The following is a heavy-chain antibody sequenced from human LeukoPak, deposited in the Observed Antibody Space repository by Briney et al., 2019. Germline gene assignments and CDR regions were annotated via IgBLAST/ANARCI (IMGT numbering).Heavy chain of an antibody. D-gene: IGHD6-19*01. V-gene: IGHV4-59*01. CDR2: IYYSGST. CDR3: ARASSGWYSSFDY. J-gene: IGHJ4*02. CDR1: GGSIGSYY. Sequence: SETLSLTCTVSGGSIGSYYWSWIRQPPGKGLEWIGYIYYSGSTNYNPSLKSRVTISVDTSKNQFSLKLSSVTAADTAVYYCARASSGWYSSFDYWGQGTLVTISS.